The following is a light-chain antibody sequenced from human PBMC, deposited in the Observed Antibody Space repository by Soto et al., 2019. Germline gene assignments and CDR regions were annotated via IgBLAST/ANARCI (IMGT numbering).Light chain of an antibody. Sequence: QPVLTQSPSASASLGASVKLTCTLSSGHSSYAIAWHQQQPEKGTRYLMKLNSDGSHSKGDGIPDRFSGSSSGAERYLTISSLQSEDEADYYCQTWGTGIAVFGGGTQLTVL. V-gene: IGLV4-69*01. J-gene: IGLJ7*01. CDR2: LNSDGSH. CDR1: SGHSSYA. CDR3: QTWGTGIAV.